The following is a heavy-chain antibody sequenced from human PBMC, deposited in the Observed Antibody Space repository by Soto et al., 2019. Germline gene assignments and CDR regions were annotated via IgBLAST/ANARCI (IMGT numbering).Heavy chain of an antibody. V-gene: IGHV3-23*01. CDR1: GFTFSSYS. CDR3: TRGHYGSGSYFDY. D-gene: IGHD3-10*01. CDR2: ISSTDNSGRT. Sequence: GGSLRLSCAASGFTFSSYSMNWVRQAPGKGLEWVSTISSTDNSGRTYYADSVQGRFTISRDDSKSIAYLQMNSLKTEDTAVYYCTRGHYGSGSYFDYWRQGTLVTVSS. J-gene: IGHJ4*02.